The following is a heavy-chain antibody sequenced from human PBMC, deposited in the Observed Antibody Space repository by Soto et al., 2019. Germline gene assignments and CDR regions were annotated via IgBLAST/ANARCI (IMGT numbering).Heavy chain of an antibody. D-gene: IGHD6-13*01. CDR3: ARHKDTSSRYLLPDF. Sequence: SETLSLTCTVSGGSISSGSYYWCWVRHPPGKWLEWIGSIYYSGNAHYNPSLKSRVAVSVDTSKNQFSLKVTSVTATDTAVYYCARHKDTSSRYLLPDFWGQGTLVTVSS. CDR1: GGSISSGSYY. CDR2: IYYSGNA. V-gene: IGHV4-39*01. J-gene: IGHJ4*02.